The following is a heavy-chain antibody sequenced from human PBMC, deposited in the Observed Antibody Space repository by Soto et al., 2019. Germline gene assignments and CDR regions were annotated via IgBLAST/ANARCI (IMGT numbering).Heavy chain of an antibody. J-gene: IGHJ6*04. D-gene: IGHD3-10*01. CDR3: ARLGVLLWVGEPRYYYYGLDF. V-gene: IGHV4-39*01. CDR1: GGSISSSSYY. Sequence: PSETLSITCTVSGGSISSSSYYWCWIRQPPGKGLEWIGSIYYSGSTYYNPSLKSRVTISVDTSKNQFSLKLSSVTAADTAVYYCARLGVLLWVGEPRYYYYGLDFRGKRTTVTVAS. CDR2: IYYSGST.